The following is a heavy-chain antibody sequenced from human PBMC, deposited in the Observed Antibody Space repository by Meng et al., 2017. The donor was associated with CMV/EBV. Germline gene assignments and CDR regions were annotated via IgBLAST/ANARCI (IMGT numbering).Heavy chain of an antibody. CDR1: GYTFTSYG. CDR3: ARVAYYDFWSGYLPLYYYYYGMDV. Sequence: ASVKVSCKASGYTFTSYGISWVRQAPGQGLEWMGWISAYNGNTNYAQKLQGRVTMTTDTSTSTAYMELRSLRSDDTAVYYCARVAYYDFWSGYLPLYYYYYGMDVWGQGTTVTV. V-gene: IGHV1-18*01. D-gene: IGHD3-3*01. J-gene: IGHJ6*02. CDR2: ISAYNGNT.